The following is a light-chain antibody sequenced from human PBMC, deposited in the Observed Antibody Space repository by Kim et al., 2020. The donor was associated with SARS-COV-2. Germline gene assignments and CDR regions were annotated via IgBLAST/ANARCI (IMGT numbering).Light chain of an antibody. CDR2: EVN. Sequence: SALTQPPSASGSPGQSVAISCTGTSSDIGAYNSVSWYQQHPGKAPKLIIDEVNKRPSGVPDRFSGSKSGNTASLTVSGLQPEDEADYYCCSYTGSYTWLFGGGTKVTVL. V-gene: IGLV2-8*01. J-gene: IGLJ3*02. CDR1: SSDIGAYNS. CDR3: CSYTGSYTWL.